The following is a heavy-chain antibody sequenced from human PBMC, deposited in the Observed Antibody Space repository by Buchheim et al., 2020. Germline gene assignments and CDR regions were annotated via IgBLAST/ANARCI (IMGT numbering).Heavy chain of an antibody. J-gene: IGHJ4*02. CDR3: ARGEVDQQWLVQPDFDY. V-gene: IGHV3-74*01. CDR1: GFTFSSYW. D-gene: IGHD6-19*01. CDR2: INSDGSST. Sequence: EVQLVESGGGLVQPGGSLRLSCAASGFTFSSYWMHWVRQAPGKGLVWVSRINSDGSSTSYADSVKGRFTISRDNAKNTLYLQMNSLRAEDTAVYYCARGEVDQQWLVQPDFDYWGQGTL.